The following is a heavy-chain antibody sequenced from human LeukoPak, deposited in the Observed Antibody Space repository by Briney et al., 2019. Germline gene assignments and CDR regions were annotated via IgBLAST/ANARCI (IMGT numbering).Heavy chain of an antibody. V-gene: IGHV4-39*07. Sequence: PSETLSLTCTVSGGSISSSSYYWGWIRQPPGKGLEWIGSIYHSGGTNYNPSLKSRVAISVDKSKNQFSPKLSSVTAADTAVYYCARMNDVLTGSPLEGYFDLWGRGTLVTVSS. CDR1: GGSISSSSYY. CDR2: IYHSGGT. D-gene: IGHD3-9*01. CDR3: ARMNDVLTGSPLEGYFDL. J-gene: IGHJ2*01.